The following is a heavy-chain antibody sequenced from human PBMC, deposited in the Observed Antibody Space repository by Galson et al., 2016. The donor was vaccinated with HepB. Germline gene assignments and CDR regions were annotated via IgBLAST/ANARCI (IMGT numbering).Heavy chain of an antibody. CDR1: GFTFRSYW. Sequence: SLRLSCAASGFTFRSYWMSWVRQAPGRGLEWVANIDQDRSWQYSVDPVKGRFTISRDNGKNSLYLHMSSLRVEDAGVYYCARRLDTQRRIAGWGWGMDVWGQGTTVTVS. D-gene: IGHD6-19*01. J-gene: IGHJ6*02. CDR2: IDQDRSWQ. CDR3: ARRLDTQRRIAGWGWGMDV. V-gene: IGHV3-7*01.